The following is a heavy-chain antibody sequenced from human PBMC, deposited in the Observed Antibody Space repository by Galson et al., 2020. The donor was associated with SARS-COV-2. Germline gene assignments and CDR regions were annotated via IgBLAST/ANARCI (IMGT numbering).Heavy chain of an antibody. Sequence: GGSLRLSCAASGFTFSSYGMHWVRQAPGKGLEWVAVIRYDASNKNYANSAKGRFTISRDNSKNTLYLQMNSLRAEDTAVYYCASDPLANLWFGEFIFDYWGQGTLVTVSS. CDR3: ASDPLANLWFGEFIFDY. CDR1: GFTFSSYG. J-gene: IGHJ4*02. V-gene: IGHV3-33*01. D-gene: IGHD3-10*01. CDR2: IRYDASNK.